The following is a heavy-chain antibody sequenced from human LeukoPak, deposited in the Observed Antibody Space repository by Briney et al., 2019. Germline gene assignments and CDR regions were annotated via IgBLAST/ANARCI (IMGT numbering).Heavy chain of an antibody. CDR1: GFIFSSYA. D-gene: IGHD2-2*01. V-gene: IGHV3-21*01. CDR3: ARGQGYCSSTSCRGYAFDI. CDR2: ISSSSSYI. Sequence: TGRSLRLSCAASGFIFSSYAMHWGRQAPGKGLELVSSISSSSSYIYYADSVKGRFTISRDNAKNSLYLQMNSLTAEDPAVYYCARGQGYCSSTSCRGYAFDIWGQGTMVTVSS. J-gene: IGHJ3*02.